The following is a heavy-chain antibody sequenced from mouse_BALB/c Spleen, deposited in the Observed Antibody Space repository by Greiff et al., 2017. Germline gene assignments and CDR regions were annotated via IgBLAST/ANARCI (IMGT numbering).Heavy chain of an antibody. V-gene: IGHV3-6*02. Sequence: EVKLMESGPGLVKPSQSLSLTCSVTGYSITSGYYWNWIRQFPGNKLEWMGYISYDGSNNYNPSLKNRISITRDTSKNQFFLKLNSVTTEDTATYYCARGDGNYMGWFAYWGQGTLVTVSA. J-gene: IGHJ3*01. CDR3: ARGDGNYMGWFAY. D-gene: IGHD2-1*01. CDR2: ISYDGSN. CDR1: GYSITSGYY.